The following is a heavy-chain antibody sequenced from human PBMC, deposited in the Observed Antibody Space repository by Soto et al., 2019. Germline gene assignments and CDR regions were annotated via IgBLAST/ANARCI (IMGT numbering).Heavy chain of an antibody. CDR1: GDSVSSYY. V-gene: IGHV4-59*08. D-gene: IGHD3-9*01. J-gene: IGHJ3*02. CDR2: IYYSGST. CDR3: ASLGGDTDYDILTGYYRSFDAFDI. Sequence: PSETLSITFTVCGDSVSSYYWSWIRQPPGKGLEWIGYIYYSGSTNYNPSLKSRVTISVDTSKNQFSLKLSSVTAADTAVHYCASLGGDTDYDILTGYYRSFDAFDIWGQGTMVTVSS.